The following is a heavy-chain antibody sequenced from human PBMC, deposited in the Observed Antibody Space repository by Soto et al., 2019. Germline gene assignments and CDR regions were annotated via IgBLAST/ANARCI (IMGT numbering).Heavy chain of an antibody. CDR1: GFTFSSYW. J-gene: IGHJ4*02. D-gene: IGHD6-13*01. CDR3: ARLTAAGGVDQFDY. CDR2: IKEDGSEQ. V-gene: IGHV3-7*05. Sequence: EVQLEESGGGLVQPGGSLRLSCAASGFTFSSYWMTWVRQAPGKGLECVANIKEDGSEQYQVDSVKGRFTFSRDTAKKTLYLQMNSLRVADTAVYYCARLTAAGGVDQFDYWGQGTLVTVSS.